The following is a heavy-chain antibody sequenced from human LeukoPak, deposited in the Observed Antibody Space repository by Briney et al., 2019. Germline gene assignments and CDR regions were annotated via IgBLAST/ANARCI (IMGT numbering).Heavy chain of an antibody. CDR2: IYYSGST. V-gene: IGHV4-59*01. CDR1: GGSFSGYY. J-gene: IGHJ4*02. Sequence: SETLSLTCAVYGGSFSGYYWSWIRQPPGKGLEWIGYIYYSGSTNYNPSLKSRVTISVDTSKNQFSLKLSSVTAADTAVYYCARVMFSVAGTKFDYWGQGTLVTVSS. D-gene: IGHD6-19*01. CDR3: ARVMFSVAGTKFDY.